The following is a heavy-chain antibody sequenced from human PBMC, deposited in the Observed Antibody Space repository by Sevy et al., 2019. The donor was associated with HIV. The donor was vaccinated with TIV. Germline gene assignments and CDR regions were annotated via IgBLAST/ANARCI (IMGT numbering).Heavy chain of an antibody. CDR3: ATTKDYYESYGSPFDY. Sequence: ASVKVSCKVSGSTLSRLSMHWVRQVPGKGLEWMASFDPEDGETFYSGKFQGRVNMTEDTSTDTAYMELSSLRSEDTAVYFCATTKDYYESYGSPFDYWGQGTLVTVSS. CDR1: GSTLSRLS. CDR2: FDPEDGET. D-gene: IGHD3-22*01. J-gene: IGHJ4*02. V-gene: IGHV1-24*01.